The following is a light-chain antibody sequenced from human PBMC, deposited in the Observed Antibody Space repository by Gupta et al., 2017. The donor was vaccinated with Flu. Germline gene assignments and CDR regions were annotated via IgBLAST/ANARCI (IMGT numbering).Light chain of an antibody. CDR2: EGS. CDR1: SSDVGSYNL. CDR3: CSYAGSRV. J-gene: IGLJ3*02. V-gene: IGLV2-23*01. Sequence: QSALPQPASVSGSPRQSITISCTGTSSDVGSYNLVSWYQQHPGKAPKLMIYEGSKRPSGVSNRFSGSKSGNTASLTISGLQAEDEADYYCCSYAGSRVFGGGTKLTVL.